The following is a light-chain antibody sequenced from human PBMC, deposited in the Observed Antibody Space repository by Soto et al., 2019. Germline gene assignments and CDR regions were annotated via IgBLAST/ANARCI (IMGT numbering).Light chain of an antibody. J-gene: IGLJ3*02. CDR2: DVS. V-gene: IGLV2-14*03. CDR3: SSYTSSNSWV. CDR1: SSDVGAYNY. Sequence: QSALTQPASVSGSPGQSITISCTGTSSDVGAYNYVSWYQHHPDKAPKLMIFDVSNRPSEVSNRFSGSKSGNTASLIISGPQAEDEDDYYCSSYTSSNSWVFGGGTKLTVL.